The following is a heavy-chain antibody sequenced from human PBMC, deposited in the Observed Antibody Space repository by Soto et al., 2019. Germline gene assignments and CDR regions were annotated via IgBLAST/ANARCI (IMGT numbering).Heavy chain of an antibody. Sequence: KPSETLSLTCTVSGDSGSSHYWSWIRQPPGKGLEWIGHIYHSGGTRYNPSLRSRVTISVDTSKNQFSLKLRSVTAADTAAYYWAKNVAVAGFCLDPWGQGILVTVSS. CDR2: IYHSGGT. D-gene: IGHD6-19*01. CDR3: AKNVAVAGFCLDP. J-gene: IGHJ5*02. CDR1: GDSGSSHY. V-gene: IGHV4-59*02.